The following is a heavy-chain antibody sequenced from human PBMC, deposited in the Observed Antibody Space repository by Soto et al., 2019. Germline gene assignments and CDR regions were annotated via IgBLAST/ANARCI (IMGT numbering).Heavy chain of an antibody. Sequence: SETLSLTCPVSGGSISSYYWSWIRQPPGKGLEWIGYIYYSGSTNYNPSLKSRVTISVDTSKNQFSLKLSSVTAADTAVYYCARMGYYYYGMDVWGQGTTVTVSS. V-gene: IGHV4-59*01. CDR1: GGSISSYY. CDR2: IYYSGST. J-gene: IGHJ6*02. CDR3: ARMGYYYYGMDV.